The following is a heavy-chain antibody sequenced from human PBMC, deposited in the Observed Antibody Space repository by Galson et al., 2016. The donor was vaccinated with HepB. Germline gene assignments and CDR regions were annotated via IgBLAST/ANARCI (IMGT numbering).Heavy chain of an antibody. CDR3: AIDSVGGPKSNFPDS. CDR1: GFTFSFSNYA. CDR2: INDTPDRT. V-gene: IGHV3-23*01. J-gene: IGHJ5*01. D-gene: IGHD4-23*01. Sequence: SLRLSCAASGFTFSFSNYAMTWVRQAPGKGLEWVSAINDTPDRTYYADSVKGRFTISRDNPKSTVFLQMSSLRAEDTAVYYCAIDSVGGPKSNFPDSWGQGTLVTVSS.